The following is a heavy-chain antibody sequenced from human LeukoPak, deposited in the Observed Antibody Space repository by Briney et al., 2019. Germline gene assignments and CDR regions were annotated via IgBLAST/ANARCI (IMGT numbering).Heavy chain of an antibody. D-gene: IGHD2/OR15-2a*01. CDR1: GGSISSYY. Sequence: PSETLSLTCTVSGGSISSYYWSWIRQPPGKGLEWIGYIYYSGSTNYNPSLKSRVTISVDTSKNQFSLKLSSVTAADTAVYYCARDFNTGYFDLWGRGTLVTVSS. J-gene: IGHJ2*01. CDR2: IYYSGST. V-gene: IGHV4-59*01. CDR3: ARDFNTGYFDL.